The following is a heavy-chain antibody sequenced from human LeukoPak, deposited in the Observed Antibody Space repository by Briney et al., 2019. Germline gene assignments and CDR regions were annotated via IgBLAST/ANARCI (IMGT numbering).Heavy chain of an antibody. J-gene: IGHJ4*02. D-gene: IGHD4-17*01. Sequence: GGSLRLSCAASGFTSSSYSMNWVRQAPGKGLEWVSYISSSSSTIYYADSVKGRFTISRDNAKNSLYLQMNSLRAEDTAVYYCARDNYGDYRKKFDYWGQGTLVTVSS. CDR3: ARDNYGDYRKKFDY. V-gene: IGHV3-48*01. CDR1: GFTSSSYS. CDR2: ISSSSSTI.